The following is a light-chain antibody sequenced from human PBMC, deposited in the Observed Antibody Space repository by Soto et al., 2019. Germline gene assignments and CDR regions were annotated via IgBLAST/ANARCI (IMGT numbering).Light chain of an antibody. CDR3: KSYAGRNTYV. Sequence: QSALTQPPSASGSPGQSVTISCTGTKNDIGVYDFVSWYQHHPGKAPRLIIYEVVQRPSGVPDRFSGSKSGNTASLTVSGLQAADEGDYFCKSYAGRNTYVFGSGTKLTV. J-gene: IGLJ1*01. CDR1: KNDIGVYDF. V-gene: IGLV2-8*01. CDR2: EVV.